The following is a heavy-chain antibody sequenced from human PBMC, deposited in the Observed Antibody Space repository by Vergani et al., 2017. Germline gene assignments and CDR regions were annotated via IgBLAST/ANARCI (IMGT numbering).Heavy chain of an antibody. V-gene: IGHV3-15*01. CDR2: IKGEADGGTT. CDR1: GFSFSDHY. J-gene: IGHJ4*02. D-gene: IGHD3-10*01. Sequence: VQLVESGGGLVKPGGSLRLSCAASGFSFSDHYMTWIRQAPGKGLEWVGRIKGEADGGTTDYDAPVKGRFTISRDNSKKTVYLQMNTLKTEDTGVYFCTTDYYGSGRYHLGNILFDYWGQGTLVTVSS. CDR3: TTDYYGSGRYHLGNILFDY.